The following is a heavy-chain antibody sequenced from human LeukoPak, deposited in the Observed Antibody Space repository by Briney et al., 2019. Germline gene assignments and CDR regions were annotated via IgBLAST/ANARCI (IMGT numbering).Heavy chain of an antibody. CDR1: GYRITSYW. CDR3: ARFSRSGSYYPFDAFDI. Sequence: GESLKISCKGSGYRITSYWIGWVRQMPGKGLEWMEITCPGDSDTRYSPSFQGQVTISVDKSISTAYLQWSSLKASDTAMYYCARFSRSGSYYPFDAFDIWGQGTMVTVSS. D-gene: IGHD3-10*01. J-gene: IGHJ3*02. V-gene: IGHV5-51*01. CDR2: TCPGDSDT.